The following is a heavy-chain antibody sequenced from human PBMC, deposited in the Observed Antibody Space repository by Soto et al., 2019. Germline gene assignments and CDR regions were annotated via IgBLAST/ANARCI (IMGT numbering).Heavy chain of an antibody. Sequence: GGSLRLSCAASGFTVSSNYMSWVRQAPGKGLEWVSVIYSGGSTYYADSVKGRFTISRDNSKNTLYLQMNSLRAEDTAVYYCAKDFNDYGGSFDPWGQGTLVTVSS. CDR1: GFTVSSNY. V-gene: IGHV3-53*01. D-gene: IGHD4-17*01. CDR2: IYSGGST. CDR3: AKDFNDYGGSFDP. J-gene: IGHJ5*02.